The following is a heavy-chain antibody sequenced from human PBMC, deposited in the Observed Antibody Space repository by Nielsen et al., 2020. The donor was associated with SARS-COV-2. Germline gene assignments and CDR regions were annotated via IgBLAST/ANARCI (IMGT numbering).Heavy chain of an antibody. J-gene: IGHJ4*02. Sequence: GESLKISCQASGYSFTSYWIAWVRQMPGKGLEWMGVIYPGDSQTRYSPSFQGQVTISADKSVNTAYVLWSSLRASDTAMYYCARGGQWLEHWGQGTLVTVSS. D-gene: IGHD1-1*01. CDR1: GYSFTSYW. V-gene: IGHV5-51*01. CDR2: IYPGDSQT. CDR3: ARGGQWLEH.